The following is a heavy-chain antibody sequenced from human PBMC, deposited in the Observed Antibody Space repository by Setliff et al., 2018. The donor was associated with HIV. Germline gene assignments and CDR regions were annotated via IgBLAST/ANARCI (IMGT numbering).Heavy chain of an antibody. V-gene: IGHV4-39*01. CDR2: VYYSGSD. CDR1: GVSIGTTSHY. Sequence: SETLSLTCTVSGVSIGTTSHYWGFIRRPPGRGLEWIASVYYSGSDFYTPSLRRRLSISIDTSKNQFSLKLSSVTAADTAVYYCARGAPYCNHGVCHLFDYWGHGNRVTVSS. D-gene: IGHD2-8*01. CDR3: ARGAPYCNHGVCHLFDY. J-gene: IGHJ4*01.